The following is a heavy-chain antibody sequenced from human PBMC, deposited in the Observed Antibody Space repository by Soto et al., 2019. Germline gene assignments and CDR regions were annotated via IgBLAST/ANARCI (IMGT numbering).Heavy chain of an antibody. D-gene: IGHD3-10*01. CDR1: GGSISSYY. CDR2: IYYSGST. Sequence: SETLSLTCTVSGGSISSYYWSWIRQPPGKGLEWIGYIYYSGSTNYNPSLKSRVTISVDTSKNQFSLKLSSVTAADTAVYYCGRIKATDRVIIGSLATGARFDPWGQGTLVTVSS. CDR3: GRIKATDRVIIGSLATGARFDP. J-gene: IGHJ5*02. V-gene: IGHV4-59*01.